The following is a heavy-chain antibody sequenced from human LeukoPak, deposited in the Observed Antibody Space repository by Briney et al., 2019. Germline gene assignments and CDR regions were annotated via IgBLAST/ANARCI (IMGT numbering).Heavy chain of an antibody. J-gene: IGHJ4*02. CDR1: GFTVISNC. D-gene: IGHD2-15*01. Sequence: GALRLSCAASGFTVISNCMSWVRQAPGKGLEWVSLICSGGNTYYADSVKGRFTISRDDSKNTLYLQMNSLRAEDTAVYYCARRYCSGGTCYFFDYWGQGTLVTVSS. CDR2: ICSGGNT. V-gene: IGHV3-53*01. CDR3: ARRYCSGGTCYFFDY.